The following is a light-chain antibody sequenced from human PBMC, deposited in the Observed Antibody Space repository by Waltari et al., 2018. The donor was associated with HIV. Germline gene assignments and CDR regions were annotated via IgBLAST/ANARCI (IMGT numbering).Light chain of an antibody. CDR3: AVWGDSLNSYV. CDR2: RNN. Sequence: QSVLTQPPSASGAPGQRATIPCSGSSSNIGSNYVYWYQKLPGTAPKPLIYRNNQRPSGVPDRFSGSKSGTSASLAISGLRSEDEADYYCAVWGDSLNSYVFGTGTEVTVL. J-gene: IGLJ1*01. V-gene: IGLV1-47*01. CDR1: SSNIGSNY.